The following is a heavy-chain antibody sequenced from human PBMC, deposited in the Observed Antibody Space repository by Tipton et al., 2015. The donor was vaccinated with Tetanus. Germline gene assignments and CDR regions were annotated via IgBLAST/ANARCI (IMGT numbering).Heavy chain of an antibody. CDR2: VFYSGST. Sequence: TLSLTCAVYGGSFSNYYLTWIRQPPGKGLEWMGYVFYSGSTKYNPSLKSRLTMSVDASKNQFSLKLSSVTAADTAVYYCARGSAQYYNDHSLTCWGQGTLVTVSS. D-gene: IGHD5-24*01. CDR3: ARGSAQYYNDHSLTC. J-gene: IGHJ4*02. V-gene: IGHV4-59*01. CDR1: GGSFSNYY.